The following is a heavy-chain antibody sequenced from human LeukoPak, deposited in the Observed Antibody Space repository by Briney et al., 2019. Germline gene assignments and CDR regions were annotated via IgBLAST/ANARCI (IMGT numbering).Heavy chain of an antibody. Sequence: PGGSLRLSCAASGFTFSSYAMHWVRQAPGKGLEWVAVISYDGSNKYYADSVKGRFTISRDNSKNTLYLQMNSLRAEDTAVYYCARDPIRHYGFTYYFDYWGQGTLVTVSS. CDR2: ISYDGSNK. V-gene: IGHV3-30*04. CDR1: GFTFSSYA. J-gene: IGHJ4*02. D-gene: IGHD3-10*01. CDR3: ARDPIRHYGFTYYFDY.